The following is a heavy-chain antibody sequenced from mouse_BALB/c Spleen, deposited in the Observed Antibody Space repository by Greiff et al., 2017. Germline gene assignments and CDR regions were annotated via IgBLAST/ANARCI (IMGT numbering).Heavy chain of an antibody. CDR1: GYTFTSYV. J-gene: IGHJ1*01. D-gene: IGHD2-2*01. CDR3: AEGGYDWYFDV. Sequence: EVHLVESGPELVKPGASVKMSCKASGYTFTSYVMHWVKQKPGQGLEWIGYINPYNDGTKYNEKFKGKATLTSDKSSSTAYMELSSLTSEDSAVYYCAEGGYDWYFDVWGAGTTVTVSS. CDR2: INPYNDGT. V-gene: IGHV1-14*01.